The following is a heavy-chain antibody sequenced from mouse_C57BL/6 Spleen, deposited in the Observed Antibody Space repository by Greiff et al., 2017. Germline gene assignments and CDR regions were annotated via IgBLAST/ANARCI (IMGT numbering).Heavy chain of an antibody. CDR2: ISSGGSYT. V-gene: IGHV5-6*01. Sequence: EVKVVESGGDLVKPGGSLKLSCAASGFTFSSYGMSWVRQTPDKRLEWVATISSGGSYTYYPDSVKGRFTISRDNAKNTLYLQMSSLKSEDTAMYYCAGDYDGFFDYWGQGTTLTVSS. J-gene: IGHJ2*01. CDR1: GFTFSSYG. D-gene: IGHD2-4*01. CDR3: AGDYDGFFDY.